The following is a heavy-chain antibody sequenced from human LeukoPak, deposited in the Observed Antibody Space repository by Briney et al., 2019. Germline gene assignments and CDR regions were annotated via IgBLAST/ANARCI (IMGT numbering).Heavy chain of an antibody. CDR1: GGSISSSSYY. J-gene: IGHJ4*02. V-gene: IGHV4-39*01. D-gene: IGHD3-22*01. CDR3: ARCHTPYYYDSSGSYYFDY. Sequence: SETLSLTCTVSGGSISSSSYYWGWIRQPPGKGLEWIGSIFYGGSTYYNPSLKSRVSISVDTSKNQFSLKLSSVTAANTGVYYCARCHTPYYYDSSGSYYFDYWGQGTLVTVSS. CDR2: IFYGGST.